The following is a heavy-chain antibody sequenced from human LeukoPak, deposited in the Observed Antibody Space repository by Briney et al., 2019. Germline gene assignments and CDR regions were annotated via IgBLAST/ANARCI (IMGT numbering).Heavy chain of an antibody. V-gene: IGHV5-10-1*01. D-gene: IGHD3-10*01. CDR2: IDPSDSYT. CDR1: GYSFTSYW. Sequence: PGESLRISCKGSGYSFTSYWISWVRQMPGKGLEWMGRIDPSDSYTNYSPSFQGHATISADKSISTAYLQWSSLKASDTAMYYCARHNGFGELYYGWFDPWGQGTLVTVSS. J-gene: IGHJ5*02. CDR3: ARHNGFGELYYGWFDP.